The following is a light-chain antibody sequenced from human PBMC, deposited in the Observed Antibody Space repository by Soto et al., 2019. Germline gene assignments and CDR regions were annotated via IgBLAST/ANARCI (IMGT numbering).Light chain of an antibody. V-gene: IGLV2-14*01. J-gene: IGLJ1*01. Sequence: QSALTQPASVSGSPGQSITISCTGTSSDVGGYNYVSWYQQHPGKAPKLMIYDVSNRPSGVSNRFPGSKSGNTAYLTISGVQGEDAGDFYCSSYTSSSTYVLGTGTKVTVL. CDR2: DVS. CDR3: SSYTSSSTYV. CDR1: SSDVGGYNY.